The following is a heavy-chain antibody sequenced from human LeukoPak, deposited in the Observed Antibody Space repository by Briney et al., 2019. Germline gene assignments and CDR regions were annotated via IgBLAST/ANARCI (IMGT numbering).Heavy chain of an antibody. V-gene: IGHV4-59*08. CDR3: ARRVSGYAMDV. CDR2: IYYRGGT. Sequence: PSETLSLTYTVSGGSFSTYYWSWIRQPPGKGLEWIGYIYYRGGTNYNSSLKSRLSISVDTSKNQLSLKLSSVTAADTAVYYCARRVSGYAMDVWAKGPRSPSP. J-gene: IGHJ6*02. CDR1: GGSFSTYY. D-gene: IGHD3-3*01.